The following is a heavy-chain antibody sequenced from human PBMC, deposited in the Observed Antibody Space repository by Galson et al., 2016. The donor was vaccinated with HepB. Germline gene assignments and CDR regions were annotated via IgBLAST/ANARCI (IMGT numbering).Heavy chain of an antibody. J-gene: IGHJ3*02. CDR2: ISASGGNT. CDR3: AKDIPPRGHDAFDI. CDR1: GFPLRSYA. D-gene: IGHD2-21*01. Sequence: SLRLSCAASGFPLRSYAMSWVRQAPGKGLEWVSAISASGGNTYYADSVMGRFTTSRDNSKNTLYLQMNSLRAEDTAIYYCAKDIPPRGHDAFDIWGRGTMVTVSS. V-gene: IGHV3-23*01.